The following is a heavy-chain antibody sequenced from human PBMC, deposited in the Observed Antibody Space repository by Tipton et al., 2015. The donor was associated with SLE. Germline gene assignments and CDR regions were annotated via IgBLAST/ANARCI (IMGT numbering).Heavy chain of an antibody. CDR3: ARPHYGSGNAFDI. V-gene: IGHV4-39*02. D-gene: IGHD4-17*01. Sequence: TLSLTCSVSGDSMTNNNFYCGWIRQSPGRGLEWIGSLSYSGTTYYTTSLKSRVTMSIDPSKNHFSLTLNSVTAADTAVYYCARPHYGSGNAFDIWGQGTMVTVSS. CDR1: GDSMTNNNFY. J-gene: IGHJ3*02. CDR2: LSYSGTT.